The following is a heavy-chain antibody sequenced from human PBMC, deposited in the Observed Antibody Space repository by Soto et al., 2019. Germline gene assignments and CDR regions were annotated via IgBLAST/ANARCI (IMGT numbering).Heavy chain of an antibody. CDR2: ISGSGGST. D-gene: IGHD6-19*01. CDR1: GFTFSSYS. V-gene: IGHV3-23*04. Sequence: EVQLVESGGGLVQPGGSLRLSCAASGFTFSSYSMSWVRQAPGKGLEWVSAISGSGGSTYYADSVKGRFTISRDNSKNTLYLHMNSLRAVDTAVYYCANARLSIAVAGWVFDYWGQGTLVTVSS. J-gene: IGHJ4*02. CDR3: ANARLSIAVAGWVFDY.